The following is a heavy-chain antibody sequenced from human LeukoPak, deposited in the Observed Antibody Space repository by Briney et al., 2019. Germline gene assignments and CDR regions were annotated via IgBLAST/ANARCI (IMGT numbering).Heavy chain of an antibody. Sequence: ASVKVSCKTSGYTFSDYYMHWVRQAPGQGLEWMGRINPKSGGTSYAQKFQGRVTMTRDTSISTAYMELSRLTSDDTVVYYCARERIAAAGSIDVFDIWGQGTMVTVSS. V-gene: IGHV1-2*05. J-gene: IGHJ3*02. CDR1: GYTFSDYY. D-gene: IGHD6-13*01. CDR2: INPKSGGT. CDR3: ARERIAAAGSIDVFDI.